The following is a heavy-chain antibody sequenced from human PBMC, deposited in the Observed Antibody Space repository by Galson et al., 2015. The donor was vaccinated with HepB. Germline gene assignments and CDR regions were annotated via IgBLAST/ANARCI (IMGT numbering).Heavy chain of an antibody. V-gene: IGHV1-2*06. D-gene: IGHD1-14*01. CDR1: GYTFIGHY. CDR2: INPNSGGT. Sequence: SVKVSCKASGYTFIGHYLHWVRQAPGKGLEWIGRINPNSGGTDYAPKFQGRVSMTRETSLNTAYMEVGRLRSDDTAIYYCARGTVAVEPAHKGWLDPWGQGTLITVSS. CDR3: ARGTVAVEPAHKGWLDP. J-gene: IGHJ5*02.